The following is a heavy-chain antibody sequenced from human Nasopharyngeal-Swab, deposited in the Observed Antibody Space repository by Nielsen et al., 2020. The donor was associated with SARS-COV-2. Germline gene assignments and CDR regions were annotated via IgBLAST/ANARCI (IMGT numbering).Heavy chain of an antibody. V-gene: IGHV4-34*01. CDR2: INHRGST. CDR1: GGSFSGYY. Sequence: SETLSLTCAVYGGSFSGYYWCWICQPPGTGLEWIGEINHRGSTNYNPSLKSRVTISVDTSKNQFSLKLSSVTAADTAVYYCARGRQIWSGYQDYYYGMDVWGQGTTVTVSS. D-gene: IGHD3-3*01. J-gene: IGHJ6*02. CDR3: ARGRQIWSGYQDYYYGMDV.